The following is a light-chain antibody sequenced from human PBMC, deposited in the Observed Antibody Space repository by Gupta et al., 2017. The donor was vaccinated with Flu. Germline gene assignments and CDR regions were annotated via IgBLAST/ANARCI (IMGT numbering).Light chain of an antibody. CDR1: QSVSSSS. V-gene: IGKV3-20*01. J-gene: IGKJ1*01. CDR3: QQYGGSPPT. CDR2: DVS. Sequence: SLSPGETVILSCRASQSVSSSSLAWYQQKPGQPPRLVIYDVSSRATGIPARFSGSGSGTDFTLTISRLEPEDFAVYCCQQYGGSPPTFGQGTKVEIK.